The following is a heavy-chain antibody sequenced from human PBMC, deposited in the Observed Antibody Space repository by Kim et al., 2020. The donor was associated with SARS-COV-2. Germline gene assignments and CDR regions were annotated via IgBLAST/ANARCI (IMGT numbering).Heavy chain of an antibody. Sequence: GGSLRLSCASSGFTFSSYGMHWVRQAPGKGLEWVPVISYDGSNKYYADSVKGRFTISRDNSKNTLYLQMNSLRAEDTAVYYCAKLSSGSDDDAFDIWGQGTMVTVSS. CDR1: GFTFSSYG. J-gene: IGHJ3*02. CDR2: ISYDGSNK. V-gene: IGHV3-30*18. CDR3: AKLSSGSDDDAFDI. D-gene: IGHD6-19*01.